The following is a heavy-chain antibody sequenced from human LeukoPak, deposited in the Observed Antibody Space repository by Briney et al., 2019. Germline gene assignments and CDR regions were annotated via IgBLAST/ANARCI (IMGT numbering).Heavy chain of an antibody. CDR1: GFTFSSYW. J-gene: IGHJ4*02. D-gene: IGHD6-13*01. V-gene: IGHV3-74*01. CDR2: INSDGSST. Sequence: GGSLRLSCAASGFTFSSYWMHWVRQAPGKGLVWVSRINSDGSSTSYADSVKGRFTISRDNAKNTLYLQMNSLRAEDKAVYYCASPTAYSSSRLDYFDYWGQGTLVTVSS. CDR3: ASPTAYSSSRLDYFDY.